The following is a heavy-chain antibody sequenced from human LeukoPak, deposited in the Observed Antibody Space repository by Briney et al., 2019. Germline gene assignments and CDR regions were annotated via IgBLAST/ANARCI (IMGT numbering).Heavy chain of an antibody. J-gene: IGHJ3*02. CDR2: IYDSRST. CDR1: CGSISSSSYY. Sequence: PSETLSLTCTVSCGSISSSSYYLGWIRQPPGKGLARIASIYDSRSTYYNPSLKSRLTISVDTSKNQFSLKLSSVTAADTATYYCARPYHYDSGSRGTAFDIWGQGTMVTVSS. CDR3: ARPYHYDSGSRGTAFDI. V-gene: IGHV4-39*01. D-gene: IGHD3-10*01.